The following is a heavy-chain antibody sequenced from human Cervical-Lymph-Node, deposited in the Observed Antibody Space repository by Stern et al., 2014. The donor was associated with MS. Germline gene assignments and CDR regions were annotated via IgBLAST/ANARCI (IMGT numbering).Heavy chain of an antibody. J-gene: IGHJ4*02. CDR2: AYHTGST. CDR3: AREYYDILTGYYGFDH. Sequence: QVQLQESGPGLVKPSETLSLTCTVSGGSITNYYWSWIRQPPGKGLEWIGYAYHTGSTTYSPSFESRVTISVDTSKNQFSLKLRSVTAADTAVYYCAREYYDILTGYYGFDHWGQGTVVTVSS. CDR1: GGSITNYY. V-gene: IGHV4-59*12. D-gene: IGHD3-9*01.